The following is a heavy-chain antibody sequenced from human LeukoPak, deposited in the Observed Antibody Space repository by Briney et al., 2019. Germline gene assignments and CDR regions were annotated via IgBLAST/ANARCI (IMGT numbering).Heavy chain of an antibody. CDR3: ARTKVGWNSNWFDP. D-gene: IGHD1-7*01. V-gene: IGHV4-59*01. Sequence: SETLSLTCTVSGGSISSYYWSWIRQPPGKGLEWIGYIFYSGSINYNPSLKSRVTISADTSKNQFSLKLSSVTAADTAVYYCARTKVGWNSNWFDPWGREPWSPSPQ. CDR2: IFYSGSI. CDR1: GGSISSYY. J-gene: IGHJ5*02.